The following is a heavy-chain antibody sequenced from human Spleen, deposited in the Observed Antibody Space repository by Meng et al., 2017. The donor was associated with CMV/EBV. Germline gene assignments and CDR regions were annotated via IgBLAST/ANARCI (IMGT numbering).Heavy chain of an antibody. CDR2: MSYDGSDE. V-gene: IGHV3-30*12. CDR3: ARYSTSNAFDM. CDR1: GFTFSTYD. Sequence: GGSLRLSCVASGFTFSTYDMHWVRQAPGKGLEWVAVMSYDGSDEYYADSVKGRFTISRDIAKNSLYLQMNSLRAEDTALYYCARYSTSNAFDMWGQGTMVTVSS. J-gene: IGHJ3*02. D-gene: IGHD6-13*01.